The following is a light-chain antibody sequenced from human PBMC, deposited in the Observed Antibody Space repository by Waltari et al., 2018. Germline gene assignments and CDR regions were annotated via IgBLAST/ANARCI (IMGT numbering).Light chain of an antibody. CDR2: GAS. CDR1: KSLSSN. V-gene: IGKV3-15*01. CDR3: QQYGYGPPYT. J-gene: IGKJ2*01. Sequence: EIVMTQPPATLSVSPGERAPLSRRANKSLSSNLAWYQQKPGQAPRLLIYGASTRATGIPARFSGSGSGTEFSLTISSLQSEDFAVYYCQQYGYGPPYTFGQGTKLEIK.